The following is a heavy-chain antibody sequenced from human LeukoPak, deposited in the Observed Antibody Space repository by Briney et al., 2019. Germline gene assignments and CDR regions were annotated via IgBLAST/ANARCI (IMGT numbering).Heavy chain of an antibody. V-gene: IGHV3-23*01. CDR3: ARASGPFDY. Sequence: PGGSLRLSCVGSGFTFSSYAMSWVRQTPGKGLEWVSVISGTGGTTYYADSVKGRFTISRDNSKNTLYLQMNSLRAEDTAVYSCARASGPFDYWGQGTLVTVSS. CDR2: ISGTGGTT. D-gene: IGHD3-10*01. CDR1: GFTFSSYA. J-gene: IGHJ4*02.